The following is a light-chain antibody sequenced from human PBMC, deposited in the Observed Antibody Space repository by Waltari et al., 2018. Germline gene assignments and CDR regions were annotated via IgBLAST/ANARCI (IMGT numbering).Light chain of an antibody. CDR2: AAS. CDR3: QQLNSYPLT. Sequence: DIQLTQSPSFLSASVGDRVTITCRPSQAISTYLAWYQQKPGKAPEVLISAASALQSGVPSRFSGSGSGTEFTLTISSLQPEDFATYYCQQLNSYPLTFGGGTKVQIK. CDR1: QAISTY. V-gene: IGKV1-9*01. J-gene: IGKJ4*01.